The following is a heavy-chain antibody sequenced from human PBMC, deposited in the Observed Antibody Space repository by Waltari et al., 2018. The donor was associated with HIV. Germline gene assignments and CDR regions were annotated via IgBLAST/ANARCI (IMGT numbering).Heavy chain of an antibody. D-gene: IGHD2-15*01. CDR2: IFYTGNS. J-gene: IGHJ4*02. V-gene: IGHV4-59*01. CDR3: VRAPGCRGGKCFALDY. CDR1: GASISLYY. Sequence: QVQLQESGPGLVKPSETLSLTCSVSGASISLYYWNWIRQPPGKGLEWVGYIFYTGNSDYNPALKSLVTISKDTSANQFSLNLNSVTSADTAVYYCVRAPGCRGGKCFALDYWGQGHRVTVSS.